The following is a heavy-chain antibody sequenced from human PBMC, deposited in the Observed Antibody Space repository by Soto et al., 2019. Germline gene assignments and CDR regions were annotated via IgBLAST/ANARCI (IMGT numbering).Heavy chain of an antibody. Sequence: PSETLSLTCTVSGGSISIGGDYWSWIRQHPGKGLEWIGYIYHSGSTYYNPSLKSRLSMSVDTSKNQFSLKLSSVTAADTAVYYCARGWYHFESSGSSYYFDPWGQGTLVTVSS. CDR3: ARGWYHFESSGSSYYFDP. V-gene: IGHV4-31*03. J-gene: IGHJ4*02. D-gene: IGHD3-22*01. CDR1: GGSISIGGDY. CDR2: IYHSGST.